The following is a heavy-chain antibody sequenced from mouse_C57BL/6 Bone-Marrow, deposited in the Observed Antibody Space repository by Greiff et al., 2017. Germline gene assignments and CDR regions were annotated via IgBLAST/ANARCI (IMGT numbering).Heavy chain of an antibody. CDR2: IDPSDSYT. J-gene: IGHJ2*01. CDR1: GYTFTSYW. V-gene: IGHV1-50*01. D-gene: IGHD4-1*01. Sequence: VQLQQPGAELVKPGASVKLSCKASGYTFTSYWMQWVKQRPGQGLEWIGEIDPSDSYTNYNQKFKGKATLTVDTSSSTAYMQLSGLTSEDSAVYYCARGWDDYWGQGTTLTGSS. CDR3: ARGWDDY.